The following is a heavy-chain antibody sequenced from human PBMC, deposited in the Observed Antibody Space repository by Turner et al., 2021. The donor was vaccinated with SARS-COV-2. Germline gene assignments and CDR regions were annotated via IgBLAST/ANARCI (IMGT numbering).Heavy chain of an antibody. D-gene: IGHD1-1*01. V-gene: IGHV3-66*02. CDR2: IYSGDST. CDR1: GFTVRSNY. CDR3: ARDLNGGRGP. Sequence: EVPLGESGGGLVQPGGSLRISCAASGFTVRSNYMSWVRQAPGKGLEWVSVIYSGDSTFYADSVKGRFTISRDSSKNSLYLQMNSLRTEDTAVYYCARDLNGGRGPWGQGTLVTVSS. J-gene: IGHJ5*02.